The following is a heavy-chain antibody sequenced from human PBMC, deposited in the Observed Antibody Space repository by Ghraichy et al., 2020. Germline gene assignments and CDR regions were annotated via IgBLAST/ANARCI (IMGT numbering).Heavy chain of an antibody. V-gene: IGHV3-15*07. CDR1: GFVFTNAW. Sequence: GVSLRLSCVASGFVFTNAWMNWVRHAPGKGLEWVGRIKTKNDGGTADYAASVKGRFIISRDDSNNTLYLQMKSLNTEDSATYYCTKNYYDRSGSLNYWGQGALVTVSS. CDR2: IKTKNDGGTA. J-gene: IGHJ4*02. D-gene: IGHD3-22*01. CDR3: TKNYYDRSGSLNY.